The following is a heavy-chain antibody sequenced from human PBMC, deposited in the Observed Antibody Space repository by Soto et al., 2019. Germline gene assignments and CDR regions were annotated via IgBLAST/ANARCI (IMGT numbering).Heavy chain of an antibody. V-gene: IGHV1-18*01. CDR2: ISAYNGNT. Sequence: QVQLLQSGAEVKKPWASVKVSCKASGYTFTSYGISWVRQAPGQGLEWMGWISAYNGNTNYAQKLQGRVTMTTDSSTTTAYMELRSLSSDDTAVYYCARDRDSSGWYGFDNWGQGTLVTVAS. J-gene: IGHJ4*02. CDR1: GYTFTSYG. D-gene: IGHD6-19*01. CDR3: ARDRDSSGWYGFDN.